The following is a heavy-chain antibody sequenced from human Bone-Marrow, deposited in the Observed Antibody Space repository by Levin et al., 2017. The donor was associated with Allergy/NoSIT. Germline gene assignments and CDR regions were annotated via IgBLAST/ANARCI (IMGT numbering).Heavy chain of an antibody. CDR1: GYSFSNYW. CDR3: ARPHCSGGACYSDPFDF. Sequence: GGSLRLSCKGSGYSFSNYWIAWVRQMPGKGLEWMGIIYPGDSDTRYSPSFEGQVTISVDKSISTAFLQWTFLKASDSATYYCARPHCSGGACYSDPFDFWGKGTLVTVSS. J-gene: IGHJ4*02. D-gene: IGHD2-15*01. CDR2: IYPGDSDT. V-gene: IGHV5-51*01.